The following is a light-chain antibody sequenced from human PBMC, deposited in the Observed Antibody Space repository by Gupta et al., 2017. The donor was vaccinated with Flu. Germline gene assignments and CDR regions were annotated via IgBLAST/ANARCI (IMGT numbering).Light chain of an antibody. CDR1: SSNIGSNY. J-gene: IGLJ1*01. CDR2: RKN. V-gene: IGLV1-47*01. CDR3: AAWDDSLSVFYV. Sequence: QSVLTQPPSASGTPGQRVTISCSGSSSNIGSNYVYWYQQLPGTAPKLLIYRKNQRPSGVPDRFSGSKSGTSASLAISGLRSEDEADYYCAAWDDSLSVFYVFGTGTKVTV.